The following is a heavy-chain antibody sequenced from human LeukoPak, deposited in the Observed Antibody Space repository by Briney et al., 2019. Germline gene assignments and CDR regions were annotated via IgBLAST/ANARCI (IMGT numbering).Heavy chain of an antibody. CDR1: GFSFNTYS. J-gene: IGHJ3*02. Sequence: GGSLILSCAASGFSFNTYSMNWVRQAPGKGLEWVSSISSTSAHIFYADSVKGRFSISRDNAKNSLYLQMNSLRVEDTAVYYCTSRYCSTSNCYSFDNWGQGTMVTVSS. CDR2: ISSTSAHI. D-gene: IGHD2-2*01. CDR3: TSRYCSTSNCYSFDN. V-gene: IGHV3-21*01.